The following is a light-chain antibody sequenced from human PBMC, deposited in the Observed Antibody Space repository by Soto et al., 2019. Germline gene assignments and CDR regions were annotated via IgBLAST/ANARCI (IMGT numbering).Light chain of an antibody. J-gene: IGLJ2*01. CDR1: SANIGSNY. V-gene: IGLV1-51*01. Sequence: QSVLTQPPSVSAAPGQKVTISCSGSSANIGSNYVSWYQHLPGTAPKLVIYDSDKRPSEIPDRFSGSKSGTSATLDITGLQTGDEGDYYRGAWDSSLSVVVFGGGTKLTVL. CDR2: DSD. CDR3: GAWDSSLSVVV.